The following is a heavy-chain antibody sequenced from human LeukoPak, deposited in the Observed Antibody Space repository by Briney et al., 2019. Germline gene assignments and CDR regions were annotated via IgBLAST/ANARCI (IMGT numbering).Heavy chain of an antibody. CDR1: GGSFSGYY. V-gene: IGHV4-4*09. Sequence: SETLSLTCAVYGGSFSGYYWSWIRQPPGKGLEWIGYIYTSGSTNYNPSLKSRVTISVDTSKNQFSLKLSSVTAADTAVYYCARPSPNSSGFAFDIWGQGTMVTVSS. J-gene: IGHJ3*02. CDR3: ARPSPNSSGFAFDI. D-gene: IGHD3-22*01. CDR2: IYTSGST.